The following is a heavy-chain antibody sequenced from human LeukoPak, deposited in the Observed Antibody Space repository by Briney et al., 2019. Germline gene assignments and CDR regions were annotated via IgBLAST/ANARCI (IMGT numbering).Heavy chain of an antibody. D-gene: IGHD3-22*01. CDR3: ARVATYYYDSSGYRNNWFDP. V-gene: IGHV1-2*06. CDR1: GYTFTSYD. CDR2: INPNSGGT. Sequence: ASVKVSCKASGYTFTSYDINWVRQATGQGLEWMGRINPNSGGTNYAQKFQGRVTMTRDTSISTAYMELSRLRSDDTAVYYCARVATYYYDSSGYRNNWFDPWGQGTLVTVSS. J-gene: IGHJ5*02.